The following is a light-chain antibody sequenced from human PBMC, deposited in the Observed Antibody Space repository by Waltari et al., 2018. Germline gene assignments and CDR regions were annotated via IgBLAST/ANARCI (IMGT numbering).Light chain of an antibody. V-gene: IGLV2-14*03. Sequence: QSALTQPASVSGSPGQSITISCPGTSSDVGGYHVVPWYQQHPGKAPKLMIFDVSNRPSGVSNRFSGSKSGNTASLTISGLQAEDEADYYCSSYISSSTLELFGGGTSLTVL. CDR1: SSDVGGYHV. J-gene: IGLJ2*01. CDR3: SSYISSSTLEL. CDR2: DVS.